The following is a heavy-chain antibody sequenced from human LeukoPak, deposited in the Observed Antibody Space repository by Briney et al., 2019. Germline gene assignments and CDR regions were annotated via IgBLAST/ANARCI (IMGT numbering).Heavy chain of an antibody. J-gene: IGHJ6*01. Sequence: ASVKVSCKASGYTFTSYGISWVRQAPGQGLEGMGWISADNGNTNYAQKLQGRVTMTSDTSTSAAYTELRTLRTDDTAVYYCARDPIFGVVIRGVAGYYYGMDVWGQGTTVTVSS. CDR2: ISADNGNT. CDR3: ARDPIFGVVIRGVAGYYYGMDV. CDR1: GYTFTSYG. D-gene: IGHD3-3*01. V-gene: IGHV1-18*01.